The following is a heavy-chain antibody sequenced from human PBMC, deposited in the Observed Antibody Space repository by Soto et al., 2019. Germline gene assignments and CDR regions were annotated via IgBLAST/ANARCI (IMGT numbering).Heavy chain of an antibody. CDR2: IGTTGGDT. CDR1: GFSFSPYP. Sequence: EVQLLESGGSLVLPGGSLRLSCAASGFSFSPYPMSWVRQAPVKGLEWVSTIGTTGGDTYYPDFVKGRFTISRDDSKNTVYLQMSSRRDEDSAIYYGAKSRVASGRGYFDLWGRGTLVTVSS. D-gene: IGHD6-25*01. J-gene: IGHJ2*01. V-gene: IGHV3-23*01. CDR3: AKSRVASGRGYFDL.